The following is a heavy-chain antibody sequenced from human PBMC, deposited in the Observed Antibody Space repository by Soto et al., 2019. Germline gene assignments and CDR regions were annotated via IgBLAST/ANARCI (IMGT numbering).Heavy chain of an antibody. D-gene: IGHD3-10*01. V-gene: IGHV4-34*01. CDR1: GGSFSGYY. CDR3: ASGTKWYYYGSGSYYRGTYYYGMDV. Sequence: QVQLQQWGAGLLKPSETLSLTCAVYGGSFSGYYWSWIRQPPGKGLEWIGEINHSGSTNYNPSLKRRVTISVDTSKNQFSLKLSSMTAADTAVYYCASGTKWYYYGSGSYYRGTYYYGMDVWGQGTTVTVSS. CDR2: INHSGST. J-gene: IGHJ6*02.